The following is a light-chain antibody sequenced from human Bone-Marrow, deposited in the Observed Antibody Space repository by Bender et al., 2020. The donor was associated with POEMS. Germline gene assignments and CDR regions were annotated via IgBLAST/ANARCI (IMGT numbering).Light chain of an antibody. CDR1: SSDIGGYKY. CDR2: DVN. J-gene: IGLJ3*02. V-gene: IGLV2-14*03. Sequence: QSALTQPASVSGSPGQSITISCVGFSSDIGGYKYVSWYQQQPGKAPKLMVYDVNNRPSWVSNRFSGSRSANTASLTISGLQAEEETDYYCCSYANISSWVCGGQTKVAV. CDR3: CSYANISSWV.